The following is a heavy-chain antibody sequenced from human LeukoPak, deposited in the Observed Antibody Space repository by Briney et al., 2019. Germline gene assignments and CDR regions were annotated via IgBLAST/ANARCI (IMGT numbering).Heavy chain of an antibody. CDR2: VNGDGSST. CDR3: ARDSEGFIGWFDP. D-gene: IGHD1-26*01. CDR1: GFTFSIYW. Sequence: PGGSLRLSCAASGFTFSIYWMHWVRQAPGEELVWVSRVNGDGSSTTYADSVKGRFTISRDNAKNTLYLQMNSLRAEDTAVYYCARDSEGFIGWFDPWGQGTLVTVSS. V-gene: IGHV3-74*03. J-gene: IGHJ5*02.